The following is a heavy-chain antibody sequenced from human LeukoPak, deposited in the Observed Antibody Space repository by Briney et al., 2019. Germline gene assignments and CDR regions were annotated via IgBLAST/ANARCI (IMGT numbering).Heavy chain of an antibody. CDR3: AREYHYDSSGYSPYNWFDP. Sequence: SETLSLTCTVSGGSISSYYWSWIRQPPGKGLEWIGRIFTSGSTNYNPSLKSRVTMSVDTSKYQFSLKLRSVTAADTAVYYCAREYHYDSSGYSPYNWFDPWGQGTLVTVSS. CDR2: IFTSGST. J-gene: IGHJ5*02. CDR1: GGSISSYY. V-gene: IGHV4-4*07. D-gene: IGHD3-22*01.